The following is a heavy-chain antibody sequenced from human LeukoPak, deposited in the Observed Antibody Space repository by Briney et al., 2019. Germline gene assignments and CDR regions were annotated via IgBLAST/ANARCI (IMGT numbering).Heavy chain of an antibody. D-gene: IGHD6-13*01. Sequence: GGSLRLSCAASGFTFSSYGMHWVRQAPGKGLEWLAVIWYDGSNKYYADSVKGRFTISRDNSKNTLYLQMNSLRAEDTAVYYCAREGSSSWYSFDYWGQGTLVTVSS. CDR2: IWYDGSNK. V-gene: IGHV3-33*01. J-gene: IGHJ4*02. CDR1: GFTFSSYG. CDR3: AREGSSSWYSFDY.